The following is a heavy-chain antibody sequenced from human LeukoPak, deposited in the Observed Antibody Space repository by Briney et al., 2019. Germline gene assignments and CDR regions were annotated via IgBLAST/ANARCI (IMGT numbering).Heavy chain of an antibody. D-gene: IGHD3-10*01. Sequence: GGSLRLSCAASGFTVGSNYMRWVRQAPGKGLEWVSVIYSGGSTYYADSVKGRFTISRDNSKNMVYLQMNSLTAEDTAVYYCARYQGGLGSVCDYWGQGTLVTVSS. CDR3: ARYQGGLGSVCDY. V-gene: IGHV3-53*01. CDR1: GFTVGSNY. CDR2: IYSGGST. J-gene: IGHJ4*02.